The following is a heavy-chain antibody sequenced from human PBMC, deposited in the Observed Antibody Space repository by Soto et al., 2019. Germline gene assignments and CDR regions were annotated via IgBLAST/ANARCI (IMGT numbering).Heavy chain of an antibody. D-gene: IGHD6-13*01. CDR1: GGSFSGYY. CDR2: INHSGST. J-gene: IGHJ4*02. V-gene: IGHV4-34*01. CDR3: ARGGIAAAGTGDY. Sequence: QVQLQQWGVGLLKPSETLSLTCAVYGGSFSGYYWSWIRQPPGKGLEWIGEINHSGSTNYNPSLKSRVTISVDTSKNQFSLKLSSVTAADTAVYYCARGGIAAAGTGDYWGQGTLVTVSS.